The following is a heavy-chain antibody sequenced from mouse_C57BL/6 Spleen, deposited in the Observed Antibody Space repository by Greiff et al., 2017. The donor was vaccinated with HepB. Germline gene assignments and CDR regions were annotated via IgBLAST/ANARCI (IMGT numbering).Heavy chain of an antibody. CDR3: ARPDSSGYGFAY. D-gene: IGHD3-2*02. Sequence: EVRLMESGGGLVKPGGSLKLSCAASGFTFSDYGMHWVRQAPEKGLEWVAYISSGSSTIYYADTVKGRVTISRDNAKNTLFLQMTSLRSEDTAMYYCARPDSSGYGFAYWGQGTLVTVSA. CDR2: ISSGSSTI. CDR1: GFTFSDYG. J-gene: IGHJ3*01. V-gene: IGHV5-17*01.